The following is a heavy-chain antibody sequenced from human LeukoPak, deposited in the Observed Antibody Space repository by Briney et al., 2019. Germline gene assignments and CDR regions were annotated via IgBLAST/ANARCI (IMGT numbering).Heavy chain of an antibody. CDR1: GGSISSGDYY. V-gene: IGHV4-30-4*01. J-gene: IGHJ5*02. Sequence: SSQTLSLSCTVSGGSISSGDYYWSWIRQPPGKGLEWIVYIYYSGSTYYNPSLKRRVTISVDTSKNQFSLKLSSVTAADTAVYYCARMVPSSAWFDPWGQGTLVTVSS. CDR2: IYYSGST. D-gene: IGHD3-10*01. CDR3: ARMVPSSAWFDP.